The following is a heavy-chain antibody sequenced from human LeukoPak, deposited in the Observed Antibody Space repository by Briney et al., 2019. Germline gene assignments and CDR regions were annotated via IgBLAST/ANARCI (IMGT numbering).Heavy chain of an antibody. CDR2: INHSGST. J-gene: IGHJ6*03. Sequence: SETLSLTCAVYGGSFSGYYWSRIRQPPGKGLEWIGEINHSGSTNYNPSLKSRVTISVDTSKNQFSLKLSSVTAADTAVYYCARGPAFWRHYYYYYMDVWGKGTTVTVSS. D-gene: IGHD3-3*01. CDR1: GGSFSGYY. V-gene: IGHV4-34*01. CDR3: ARGPAFWRHYYYYYMDV.